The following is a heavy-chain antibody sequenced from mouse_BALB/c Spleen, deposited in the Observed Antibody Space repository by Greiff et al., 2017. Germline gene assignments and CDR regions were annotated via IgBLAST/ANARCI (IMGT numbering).Heavy chain of an antibody. V-gene: IGHV3-8*02. CDR3: APYGKRDWYFDV. CDR2: ISYSGST. CDR1: GDSITSGY. D-gene: IGHD2-1*01. J-gene: IGHJ1*01. Sequence: EVKLMESGPSLVKPSQTLSLTCSVTGDSITSGYWNWIRKFPGNKLEYMGYISYSGSTYYNPSLKSRISITRDTSKNQYYLQLNSVTTEDTATYYCAPYGKRDWYFDVWGAGTTVTVSS.